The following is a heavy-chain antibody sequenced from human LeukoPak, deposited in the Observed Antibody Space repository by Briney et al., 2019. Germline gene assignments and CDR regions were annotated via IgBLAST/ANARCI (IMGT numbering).Heavy chain of an antibody. CDR2: IIPIFGTA. D-gene: IGHD6-6*01. CDR3: ARDRLPIAARRTYYYYYMDV. Sequence: WASVKVSCKASGGTFSSYAIGWVRQAPGQGLEWMGGIIPIFGTANYAQKFQGRVTITTDESTSTAYMELSSLRSEDTAVYYCARDRLPIAARRTYYYYYMDVWGKGTTVTVSS. CDR1: GGTFSSYA. J-gene: IGHJ6*03. V-gene: IGHV1-69*05.